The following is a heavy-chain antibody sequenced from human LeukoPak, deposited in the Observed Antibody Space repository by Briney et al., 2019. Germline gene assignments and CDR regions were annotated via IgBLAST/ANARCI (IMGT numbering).Heavy chain of an antibody. D-gene: IGHD3-16*01. J-gene: IGHJ4*02. V-gene: IGHV3-23*01. Sequence: PGGSLRLSCAAAGFTFSSYAMSWVRQAPGKGLEWVSTVTGNGGSTYYADSVKGRFSISRDNSKNTLLLQMNSLRGEDTAVYYCAKDRQGGGTADYFDYWGRGALVTVSS. CDR2: VTGNGGST. CDR3: AKDRQGGGTADYFDY. CDR1: GFTFSSYA.